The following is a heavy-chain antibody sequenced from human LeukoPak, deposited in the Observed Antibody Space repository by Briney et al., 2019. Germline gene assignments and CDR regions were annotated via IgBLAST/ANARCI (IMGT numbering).Heavy chain of an antibody. Sequence: ASVKVSCKTSGFPFTGYYMHWVRQAPGQGPEWMGWINPNSGATYYAQKFQGRVTMTRDTSITTAYMELTSLRSDDTAVYYCARSGVVVPAAIGRWFDPWGQGTLVTVSS. J-gene: IGHJ5*02. V-gene: IGHV1-2*02. D-gene: IGHD2-2*02. CDR2: INPNSGAT. CDR1: GFPFTGYY. CDR3: ARSGVVVPAAIGRWFDP.